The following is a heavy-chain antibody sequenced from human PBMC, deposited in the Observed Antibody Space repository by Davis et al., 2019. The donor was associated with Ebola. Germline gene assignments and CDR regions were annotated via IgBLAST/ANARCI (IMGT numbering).Heavy chain of an antibody. CDR3: ARQKGLSSSWYCDY. D-gene: IGHD6-13*01. V-gene: IGHV4-4*02. Sequence: SETLSLTCDVSGGSISSDNWWNWVRQPPGKGLEWIGEIYYSGSTYYNPSLKSRVTISVDTSKNQFSLKLSSVTAADTAVYYCARQKGLSSSWYCDYWGQGTLVTVSS. J-gene: IGHJ4*02. CDR1: GGSISSDNW. CDR2: IYYSGST.